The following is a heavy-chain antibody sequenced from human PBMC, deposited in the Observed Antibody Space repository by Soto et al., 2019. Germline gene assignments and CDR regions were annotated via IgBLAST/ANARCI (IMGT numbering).Heavy chain of an antibody. J-gene: IGHJ6*02. CDR1: GYTFTSYA. Sequence: ASVKVSCKASGYTFTSYAMHWVRQAPGQRLEWMGWINAGNGNTNYAQKFQGWVTMTRDTSISTAYMELSRLRSDDTAVYYCARVVAAAGTPYYGMDVWGQGTTVTV. CDR3: ARVVAAAGTPYYGMDV. D-gene: IGHD6-13*01. CDR2: INAGNGNT. V-gene: IGHV1-3*01.